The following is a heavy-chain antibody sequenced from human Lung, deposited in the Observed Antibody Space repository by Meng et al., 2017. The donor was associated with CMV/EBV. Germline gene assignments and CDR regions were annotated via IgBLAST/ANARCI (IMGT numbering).Heavy chain of an antibody. CDR2: IHPYTGDT. V-gene: IGHV1-2*02. CDR1: GYTFIGYY. D-gene: IGHD2-21*01. J-gene: IGHJ3*01. CDR3: ARVQFLETANDPVAL. Sequence: ASVKVSXKASGYTFIGYYMHWVRQAPGQGLEWMGWIHPYTGDTNYAQKFQGRVIMTRDMSINTVYMELSRLRSDDTAVYYCARVQFLETANDPVALWGQGTMVTVSS.